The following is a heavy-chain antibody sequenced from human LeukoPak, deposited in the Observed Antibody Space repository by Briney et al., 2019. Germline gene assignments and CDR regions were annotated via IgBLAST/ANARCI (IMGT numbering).Heavy chain of an antibody. V-gene: IGHV1-18*01. CDR3: ARDLAARPTNWFDP. D-gene: IGHD6-6*01. CDR1: GYTSTSYG. CDR2: ISAYNGNT. Sequence: ASVKVSCKASGYTSTSYGISWVRQAPGQGLEWMGWISAYNGNTNYAQKLQGRVTMTTDTSTSTAYMELRSLRSDDTAVYYCARDLAARPTNWFDPWGQGTLVTVSS. J-gene: IGHJ5*02.